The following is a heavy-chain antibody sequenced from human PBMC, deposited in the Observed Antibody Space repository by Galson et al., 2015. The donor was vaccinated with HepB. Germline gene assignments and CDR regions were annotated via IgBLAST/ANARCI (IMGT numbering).Heavy chain of an antibody. CDR1: GFTFSHYS. J-gene: IGHJ6*02. CDR3: ARAWVVGATVYYYGMDV. CDR2: ISSGSSYI. D-gene: IGHD1-26*01. Sequence: SLRLSCAASGFTFSHYSMNWVRQAPGKGLEWVSSISSGSSYIDYADSVKGRFTISRDNAKNSLYLQMNSLRAEDTAVYYCARAWVVGATVYYYGMDVWGQGTTVTVSS. V-gene: IGHV3-21*01.